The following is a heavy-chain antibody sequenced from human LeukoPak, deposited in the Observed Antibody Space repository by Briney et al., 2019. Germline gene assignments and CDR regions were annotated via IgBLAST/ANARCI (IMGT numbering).Heavy chain of an antibody. CDR3: ARDADYSSSYANAFDI. J-gene: IGHJ3*02. D-gene: IGHD6-6*01. V-gene: IGHV1-2*02. Sequence: ASVKVSCKASGYTFTGYYMHWVRQAPGQGLEWMGWINPNSGGTNYAQKLQGRVTMTTDTSTSTAYMELRSLRSDDTAVYYCARDADYSSSYANAFDIWGQGTMVTVSS. CDR2: INPNSGGT. CDR1: GYTFTGYY.